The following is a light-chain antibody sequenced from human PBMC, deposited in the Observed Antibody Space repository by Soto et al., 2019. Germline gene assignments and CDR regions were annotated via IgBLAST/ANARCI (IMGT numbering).Light chain of an antibody. J-gene: IGKJ2*01. V-gene: IGKV3-11*01. CDR3: QQSSNWPYT. CDR2: DAS. CDR1: QSVYSY. Sequence: EIVLTQSPATLSLSPGERATLSCRASQSVYSYLAWYQQKPGQAPRLLIYDASNTATGIPARFSGSGSGTDFTVTISSLEPEDFAVYYCQQSSNWPYTFGQGTKLEIK.